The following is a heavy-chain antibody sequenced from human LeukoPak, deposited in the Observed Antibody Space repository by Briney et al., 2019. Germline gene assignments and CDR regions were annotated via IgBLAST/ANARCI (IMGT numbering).Heavy chain of an antibody. V-gene: IGHV4-59*01. D-gene: IGHD1-14*01. CDR1: GGSISSYY. CDR2: IYYSGST. CDR3: APGPSPRMLFDI. Sequence: LETLSLTCTVSGGSISSYYWSWIRQPPGKGLEWIGYIYYSGSTNYNPSLKSRVTISVDTSKNQFSLKLSSVTAADTAVYYCAPGPSPRMLFDIWGQGTMVTVSS. J-gene: IGHJ3*02.